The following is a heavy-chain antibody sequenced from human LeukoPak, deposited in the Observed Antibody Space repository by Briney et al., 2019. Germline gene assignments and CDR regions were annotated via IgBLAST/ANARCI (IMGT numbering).Heavy chain of an antibody. V-gene: IGHV3-30*02. Sequence: GGSMRLSCAASGFTFSSYGMHWVRQAPGKGLEWVAFIRYDGSNKYYADSVKGRFTISRDNPKNTLYLQMTSLRAEDTAVYYCAKKGAAGHYYMDVWGKGTTVTVSS. J-gene: IGHJ6*03. CDR1: GFTFSSYG. D-gene: IGHD6-13*01. CDR3: AKKGAAGHYYMDV. CDR2: IRYDGSNK.